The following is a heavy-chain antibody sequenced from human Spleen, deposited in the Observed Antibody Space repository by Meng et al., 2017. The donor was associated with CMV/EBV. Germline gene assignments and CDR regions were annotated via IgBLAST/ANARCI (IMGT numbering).Heavy chain of an antibody. D-gene: IGHD3-10*01. V-gene: IGHV3-21*01. CDR3: AGSLMVRGVTSDY. J-gene: IGHJ4*02. CDR2: ISSSSSYI. CDR1: GFTFSSYE. Sequence: GESLKISCAASGFTFSSYEMNWVRQAPGKGLEWVSSISSSSSYIYYADSVKGRFTISRDNAKNSLYLQMNSLRAEDTAVYYCAGSLMVRGVTSDYWGQGTLVTVSS.